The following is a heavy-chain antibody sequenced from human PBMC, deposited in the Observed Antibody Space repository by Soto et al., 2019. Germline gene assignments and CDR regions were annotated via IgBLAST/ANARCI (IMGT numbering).Heavy chain of an antibody. CDR1: GFTISSYS. CDR3: ARQNRGYSNYLDP. Sequence: PGGSMRLSCAASGFTISSYSMHWVRQAPGKGLEWVAVISYDGSNKYYADSVKGRFTISRDNSKNTLYLQMNSLRAEDTAVYYCARQNRGYSNYLDPWGQGTLVTVSS. J-gene: IGHJ5*02. V-gene: IGHV3-30-3*01. D-gene: IGHD4-4*01. CDR2: ISYDGSNK.